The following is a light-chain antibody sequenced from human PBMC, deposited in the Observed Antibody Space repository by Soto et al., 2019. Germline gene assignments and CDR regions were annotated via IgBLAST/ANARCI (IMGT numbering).Light chain of an antibody. J-gene: IGLJ2*01. V-gene: IGLV2-14*01. Sequence: QSALTQPASVYGSPGQSITISCTGTSSDVGGYDYVSWYQQHPGKAPKLMIYEVSHRPSGVSDRFSGSKSGNTASLTISGLQAEDEADYHCSSYTSSNTSIIFGGGTKLTVL. CDR2: EVS. CDR3: SSYTSSNTSII. CDR1: SSDVGGYDY.